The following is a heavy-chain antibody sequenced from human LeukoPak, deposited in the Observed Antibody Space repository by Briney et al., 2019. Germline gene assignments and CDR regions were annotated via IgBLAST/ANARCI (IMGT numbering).Heavy chain of an antibody. CDR3: AREDTKRSGADY. CDR1: GFTFSSYS. CDR2: ISSSSSYI. V-gene: IGHV3-21*04. D-gene: IGHD1-1*01. Sequence: GGSLRLSCAASGFTFSSYSMNWVRQAPGKGLEWVSSISSSSSYIYYADSVKGRFTISRDISKNTLYLQMNSLRAEDTAVYYCAREDTKRSGADYWGQGTLVTVSS. J-gene: IGHJ4*02.